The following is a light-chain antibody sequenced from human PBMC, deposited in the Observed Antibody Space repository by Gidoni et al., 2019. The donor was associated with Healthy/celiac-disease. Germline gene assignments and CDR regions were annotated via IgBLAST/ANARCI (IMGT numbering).Light chain of an antibody. CDR1: QGISSC. CDR3: QHANSFPIT. Sequence: DIQMTQSPSSVSASVGDRVNITCRASQGISSCLAWYQQKPGKAPKLLIYAASSLQSGVPSRFSGSGAGTYFTLTISSLQPEDFATYYCQHANSFPITFGQGTRLEIK. J-gene: IGKJ5*01. CDR2: AAS. V-gene: IGKV1D-12*01.